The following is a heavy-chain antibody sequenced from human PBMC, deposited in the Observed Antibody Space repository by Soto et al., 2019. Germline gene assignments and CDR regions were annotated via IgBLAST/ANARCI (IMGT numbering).Heavy chain of an antibody. Sequence: QVQLVQSGAEVKKPGASVKVSCKASGYTFTSYAMHWVRQAPGQRLEWMGWINAGNGNTKYSQKFQGRVTITRDTSASTAYMELTSLRSEDTAVYYCARASGDFWSGYPSYYYGMDVWGQGTTVTVSS. CDR3: ARASGDFWSGYPSYYYGMDV. D-gene: IGHD3-3*01. CDR1: GYTFTSYA. V-gene: IGHV1-3*01. CDR2: INAGNGNT. J-gene: IGHJ6*02.